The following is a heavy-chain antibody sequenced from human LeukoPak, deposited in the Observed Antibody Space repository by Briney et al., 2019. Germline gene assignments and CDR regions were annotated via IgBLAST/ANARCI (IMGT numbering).Heavy chain of an antibody. CDR2: ISGSGGST. D-gene: IGHD6-13*01. Sequence: TGGSLRLSCAASGFTFSSYAMSWVRQAPGKGLEWVSAISGSGGSTYYADSVKGRFTISRDNSKNTLYLQMNSLRAEDTAVYYCAKDRSSSWYGSDAFDIWGQGTMVTVSS. V-gene: IGHV3-23*01. CDR3: AKDRSSSWYGSDAFDI. J-gene: IGHJ3*02. CDR1: GFTFSSYA.